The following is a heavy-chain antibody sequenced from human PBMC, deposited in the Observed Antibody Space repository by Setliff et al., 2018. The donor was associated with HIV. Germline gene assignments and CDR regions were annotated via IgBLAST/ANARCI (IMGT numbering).Heavy chain of an antibody. J-gene: IGHJ3*02. CDR3: ATARGYDLFMGAFDI. CDR1: GGSFSGYY. D-gene: IGHD5-12*01. Sequence: SETLSLTCAVSGGSFSGYYWSWIRQPPGKGLEWIGEINQSGGINYNPSLTSRVTISIDTSKNQFSMKLYSVTAADTAVYYCATARGYDLFMGAFDIWGQGTMVTVSS. V-gene: IGHV4-34*01. CDR2: INQSGGI.